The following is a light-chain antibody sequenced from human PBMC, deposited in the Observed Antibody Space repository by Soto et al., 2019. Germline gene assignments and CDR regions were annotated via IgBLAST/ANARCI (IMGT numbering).Light chain of an antibody. CDR1: QSVSSY. Sequence: EIVLTQSPATLSLSPGERATLSCRASQSVSSYLAWYQQKPGQAPRLLIYDASNRATGIPARFSGSGSGTDFTLTISSLEPEYFAVYYCQQRGTFGQGTKVEIK. CDR2: DAS. V-gene: IGKV3-11*01. CDR3: QQRGT. J-gene: IGKJ1*01.